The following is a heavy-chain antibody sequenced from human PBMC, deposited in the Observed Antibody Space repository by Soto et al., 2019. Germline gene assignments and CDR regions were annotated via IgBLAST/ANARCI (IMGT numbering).Heavy chain of an antibody. Sequence: GGSLRLSCAASGFTFSNAWMSWVRQAPGKGLEWVGRIKSKTDGGTTDYAAPVKGRFTISRDDSKNTLYLQMNSLKTEDTAVCYCTTANSGGSGSYLDYYYYYYMDVWGKGTTVTVSS. J-gene: IGHJ6*03. D-gene: IGHD3-10*01. V-gene: IGHV3-15*01. CDR2: IKSKTDGGTT. CDR3: TTANSGGSGSYLDYYYYYYMDV. CDR1: GFTFSNAW.